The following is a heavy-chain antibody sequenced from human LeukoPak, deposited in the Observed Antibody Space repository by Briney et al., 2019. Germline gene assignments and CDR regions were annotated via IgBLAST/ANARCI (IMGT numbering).Heavy chain of an antibody. D-gene: IGHD6-13*01. CDR2: ISSSGSTI. J-gene: IGHJ4*02. V-gene: IGHV3-48*03. Sequence: PGGSLRLSCAASGFTFSNYEMNWVRQAPGKGLEWVSYISSSGSTIYYADSVKGRFTISRDNAKNSQYLQMNSLRVEDTAVYYCVASSWAYYFDYWGQGTLVTASS. CDR3: VASSWAYYFDY. CDR1: GFTFSNYE.